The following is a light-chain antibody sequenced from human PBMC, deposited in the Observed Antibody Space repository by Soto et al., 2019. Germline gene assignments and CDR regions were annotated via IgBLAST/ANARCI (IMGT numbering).Light chain of an antibody. Sequence: EIVMTQSPATLSVSPGERATLSCRASQSVSSNLAWYQQKPGQAPRLLIYGASTRPTGIPARFSGSGSGTELTLTISSLQSEDFAVYYCPQYNNWPPWTFGQGTKVEIK. J-gene: IGKJ1*01. V-gene: IGKV3-15*01. CDR1: QSVSSN. CDR2: GAS. CDR3: PQYNNWPPWT.